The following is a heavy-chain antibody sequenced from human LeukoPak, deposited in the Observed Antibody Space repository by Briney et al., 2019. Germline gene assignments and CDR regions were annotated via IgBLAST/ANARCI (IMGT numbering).Heavy chain of an antibody. J-gene: IGHJ5*02. CDR1: GFTFSSYW. CDR2: IKQDGSEK. V-gene: IGHV3-7*01. CDR3: ARDKSITGTPNWFDP. D-gene: IGHD1-7*01. Sequence: GGSLRLSCAASGFTFSSYWMSWVRQAPGKGLEWVANIKQDGSEKYYVDSVKGRFTISRDNAKNSLYLQMNSLRAEDTAVYYCARDKSITGTPNWFDPWSQGTLVTVSS.